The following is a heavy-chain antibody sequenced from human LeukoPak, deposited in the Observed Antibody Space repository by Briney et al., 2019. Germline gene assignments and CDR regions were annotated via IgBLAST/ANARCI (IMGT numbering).Heavy chain of an antibody. J-gene: IGHJ3*02. CDR1: GYSFTSYW. V-gene: IGHV5-51*01. D-gene: IGHD1-26*01. CDR3: ARLSPYSGSYLGAFDI. Sequence: GESLKISCKGSGYSFTSYWIGWVRQMPGKGLEWTGIIYPGDSDTRYSPSFQGQVTISADKSISTAYLQWSSLKASDTAMYYCARLSPYSGSYLGAFDIWGQGTMVTVSS. CDR2: IYPGDSDT.